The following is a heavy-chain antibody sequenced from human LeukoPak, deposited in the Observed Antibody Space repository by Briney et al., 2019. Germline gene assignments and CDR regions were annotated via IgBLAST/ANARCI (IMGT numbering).Heavy chain of an antibody. J-gene: IGHJ4*02. D-gene: IGHD6-19*01. CDR2: ISGSGEST. CDR1: GFTFSSYA. V-gene: IGHV3-23*01. Sequence: GGSLRLSCAASGFTFSSYAMSWVRQAPGKGLEWVSDISGSGESTHYADSVKGRFTISRDNSKNTLYLQMSSLRGEDTAVYYCAKGAHSSGWLSHDYWGQGTLVTVSS. CDR3: AKGAHSSGWLSHDY.